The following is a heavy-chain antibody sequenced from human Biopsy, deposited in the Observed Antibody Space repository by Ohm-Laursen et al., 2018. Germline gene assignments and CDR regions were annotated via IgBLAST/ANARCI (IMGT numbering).Heavy chain of an antibody. CDR1: GGDINNYY. V-gene: IGHV4-4*07. D-gene: IGHD3-22*01. Sequence: SETLSLTCHVSGGDINNYYWSWIRQPAGKGLEWIGRTYPGGSTNYNPSLKSRVTMSVDTSKKQLSLRLRSVTAADTAMYYCASVVLGPTNDAFDLWGQGTMVVVSS. J-gene: IGHJ3*01. CDR3: ASVVLGPTNDAFDL. CDR2: TYPGGST.